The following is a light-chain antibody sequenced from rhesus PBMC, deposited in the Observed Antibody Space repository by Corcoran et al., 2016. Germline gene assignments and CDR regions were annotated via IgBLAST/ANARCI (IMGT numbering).Light chain of an antibody. Sequence: DIQMTQSPSSLSASAGDRVTITCRASQGISTYLNWYQQKPGKAPKRLIYAASSLESGVPSRFSGSGSGTEFTLPISSLQPEDFATYYCLQYNSNPPTFGQGTKVEIK. J-gene: IGKJ1*01. CDR3: LQYNSNPPT. CDR1: QGISTY. CDR2: AAS. V-gene: IGKV1-43*01.